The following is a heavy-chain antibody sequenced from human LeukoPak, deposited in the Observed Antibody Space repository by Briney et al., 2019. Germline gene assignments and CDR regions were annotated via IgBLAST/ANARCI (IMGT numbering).Heavy chain of an antibody. V-gene: IGHV4-34*01. CDR2: INHSGST. CDR1: SGSFSGYY. D-gene: IGHD3-16*01. Sequence: PSETLSLTCAVYSGSFSGYYWSWIRQPPGKGLEWIGEINHSGSTNYNPSLKGRVTISVDTSKNQFSLKLSSVTAADTAVYYCARDWGFDYWGQGTLVTVSS. CDR3: ARDWGFDY. J-gene: IGHJ4*02.